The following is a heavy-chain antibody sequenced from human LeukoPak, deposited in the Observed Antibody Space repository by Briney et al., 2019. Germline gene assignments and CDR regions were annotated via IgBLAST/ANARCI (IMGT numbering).Heavy chain of an antibody. D-gene: IGHD3-3*01. CDR2: IYYSGST. CDR1: GGSVSSGSYY. J-gene: IGHJ4*02. Sequence: PSETLSLTCTVSGGSVSSGSYYWSWIRQPPGKGLEWIGYIYYSGSTNYNPSLKSRVTISVDTSKNQFSLKLSSVTAADTAVYYCARVDFWSGYPLDYWGQGTLVTVSS. V-gene: IGHV4-61*01. CDR3: ARVDFWSGYPLDY.